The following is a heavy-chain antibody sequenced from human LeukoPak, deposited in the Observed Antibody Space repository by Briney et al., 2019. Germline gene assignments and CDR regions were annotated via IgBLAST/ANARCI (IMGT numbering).Heavy chain of an antibody. J-gene: IGHJ6*03. Sequence: GGTLRLSCAASGFTFSSYGMSWVRQAPGKGLEWVAFIRYDGSNKYYADSVRGRFTISRGNSKNTLYLQMNSLRAEDTAVYFCAKGSKAVLFTRDHYMDVWGKGTTVTISS. CDR3: AKGSKAVLFTRDHYMDV. CDR1: GFTFSSYG. V-gene: IGHV3-30*02. CDR2: IRYDGSNK. D-gene: IGHD6-19*01.